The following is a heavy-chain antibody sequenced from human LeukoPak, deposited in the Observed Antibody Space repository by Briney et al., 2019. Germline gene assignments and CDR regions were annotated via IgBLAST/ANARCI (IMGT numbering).Heavy chain of an antibody. V-gene: IGHV1-24*01. D-gene: IGHD4-17*01. Sequence: ASVKVSCKGSGYTLTELSMHWVRQAPGKGLEWMGVFDPEDGETIYAQKFQGRVTMTEDTSTDTAYMELSSLRSEDTAVYYCATATDTLFDPWGQGTLVTVSS. CDR2: FDPEDGET. CDR3: ATATDTLFDP. CDR1: GYTLTELS. J-gene: IGHJ5*02.